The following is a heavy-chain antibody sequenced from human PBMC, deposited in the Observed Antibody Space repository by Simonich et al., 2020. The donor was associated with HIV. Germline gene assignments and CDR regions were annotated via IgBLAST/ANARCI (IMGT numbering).Heavy chain of an antibody. CDR3: AHSPGGGSGSYYNYFDY. CDR1: GFSLSTSGVG. Sequence: QITLKESGPTLVKPTQTLTLTCNFSGFSLSTSGVGVGWIRQPPGKALEWLALIYWDDDKRYSPSLKSRLTITKDTSKNQVVLTMTNMDPVDTATYYCAHSPGGGSGSYYNYFDYWGQGTLVTVSS. V-gene: IGHV2-5*02. J-gene: IGHJ4*02. D-gene: IGHD3-10*01. CDR2: IYWDDDK.